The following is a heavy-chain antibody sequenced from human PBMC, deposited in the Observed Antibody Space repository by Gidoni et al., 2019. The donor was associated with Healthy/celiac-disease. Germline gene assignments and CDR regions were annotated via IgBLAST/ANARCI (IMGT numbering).Heavy chain of an antibody. D-gene: IGHD6-19*01. CDR3: ASFSSGWYGGDY. CDR1: GFTFNSYW. V-gene: IGHV3-74*01. Sequence: EVQQVVPGGGLVQPWRSPRPSCAASGFTFNSYWRDWGRQAPGKGLVWVARINRGGSSTSYAESVKGRFTISRDNAKNRLYQKMNSLRAEDTAVYYCASFSSGWYGGDYWGQGTMVTVSS. J-gene: IGHJ4*02. CDR2: INRGGSST.